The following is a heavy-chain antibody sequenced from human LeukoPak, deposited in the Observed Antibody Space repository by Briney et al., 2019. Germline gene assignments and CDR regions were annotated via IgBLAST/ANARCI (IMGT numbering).Heavy chain of an antibody. V-gene: IGHV1-2*02. J-gene: IGHJ4*02. D-gene: IGHD3-10*01. CDR2: INPNSGGT. CDR3: AREVRREYYFDY. CDR1: VYTFTGYN. Sequence: ASVKVSCTPSVYTFTGYNMHWVRQAPGQGLGWMGWINPNSGGTNYAQKFQGRVTMTRDTSISTAYMELSRLRSDDTAVYYCAREVRREYYFDYWGQGTLVTVSS.